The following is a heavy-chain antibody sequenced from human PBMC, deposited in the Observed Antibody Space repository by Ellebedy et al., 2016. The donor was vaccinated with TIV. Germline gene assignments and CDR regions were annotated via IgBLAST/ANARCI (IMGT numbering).Heavy chain of an antibody. CDR2: IKQDGSET. V-gene: IGHV3-7*01. CDR3: ARSPYTGYKDLDFDY. Sequence: PGGSLRLSCAASGLTFSNYWMSWVRKAPGKGLEWVANIKQDGSETYYVDPVKGRFTISRDNAMNSLYLKMNSLRADDTALYYCARSPYTGYKDLDFDYWGQGSLVTVSS. CDR1: GLTFSNYW. J-gene: IGHJ4*02. D-gene: IGHD2-2*02.